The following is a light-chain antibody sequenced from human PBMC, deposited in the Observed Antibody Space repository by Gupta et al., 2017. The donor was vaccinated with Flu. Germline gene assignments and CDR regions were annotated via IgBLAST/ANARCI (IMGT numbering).Light chain of an antibody. Sequence: QSALTQPASLSGSPGQSITISCTGTSSDVGGYHFVSWYKHHPDKAPKLIIFEVRNRPSGVSNRFSGSKSGNMASLTISGLQAEDEADYYCSSYTSTNTLVFGGGTKLTVL. CDR3: SSYTSTNTLV. CDR1: SSDVGGYHF. J-gene: IGLJ3*02. V-gene: IGLV2-14*01. CDR2: EVR.